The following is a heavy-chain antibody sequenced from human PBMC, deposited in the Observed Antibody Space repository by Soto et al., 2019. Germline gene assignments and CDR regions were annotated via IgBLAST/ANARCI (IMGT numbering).Heavy chain of an antibody. J-gene: IGHJ6*03. V-gene: IGHV4-59*01. CDR3: ARKGAAASYAHYYMDV. CDR2: VYYSGNT. CDR1: GGSISPYY. D-gene: IGHD6-13*01. Sequence: SETLSLTCTVSGGSISPYYWSWLRQPPGKGLEWIGYVYYSGNTNYNPSLESRVTISVDTSRNRFSLNLTSATAADTAVYYCARKGAAASYAHYYMDVWGRGTAV.